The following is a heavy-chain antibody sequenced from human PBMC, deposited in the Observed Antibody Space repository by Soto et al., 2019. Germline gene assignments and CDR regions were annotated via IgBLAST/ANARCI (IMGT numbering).Heavy chain of an antibody. J-gene: IGHJ4*02. D-gene: IGHD2-15*01. CDR2: ISGSGGST. CDR1: GFTFSSYA. Sequence: GGSLSLSCAASGFTFSSYAMSWVRQAPGKGLEWVPAISGSGGSTYYADSVKGRFTISRDNSKNTLYLQMNSLRAEDTAVYYCASGQTLFDYWGQGTLVTVSS. V-gene: IGHV3-23*01. CDR3: ASGQTLFDY.